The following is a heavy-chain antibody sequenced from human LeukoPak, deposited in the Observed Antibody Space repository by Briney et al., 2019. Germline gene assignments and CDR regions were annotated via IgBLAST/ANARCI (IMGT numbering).Heavy chain of an antibody. CDR3: AASYCGGDCYYPTLIDY. J-gene: IGHJ4*02. V-gene: IGHV3-48*01. Sequence: PGGSLRLSCAASGFTFSSYSMNWVRQAPGKGLEWVSYISSSSSTIYYADSVKGRFTISRDNAKNSLYLQMNSLRAEDTAVYYCAASYCGGDCYYPTLIDYWGQGTLVTVSS. CDR1: GFTFSSYS. CDR2: ISSSSSTI. D-gene: IGHD2-21*02.